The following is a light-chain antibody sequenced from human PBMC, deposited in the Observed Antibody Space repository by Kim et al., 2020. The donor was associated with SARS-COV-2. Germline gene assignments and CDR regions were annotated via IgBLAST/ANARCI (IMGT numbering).Light chain of an antibody. V-gene: IGLV3-1*01. CDR2: QDS. Sequence: SYELTQPPSVSVSPGQTASITCSGDKLGDKYACWYQQKPGQSPVLVIYQDSKRPSGIPERFSGSNSGNTATLTISGTQAMDEADYYCQAWDSSRVLFGGG. CDR1: KLGDKY. CDR3: QAWDSSRVL. J-gene: IGLJ2*01.